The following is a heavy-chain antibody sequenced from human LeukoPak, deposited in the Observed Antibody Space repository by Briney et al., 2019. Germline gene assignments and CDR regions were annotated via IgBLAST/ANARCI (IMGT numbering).Heavy chain of an antibody. V-gene: IGHV4-59*08. Sequence: PSETLSLTCPVSGGSISSYYWSWIRQPPGKGLGWIGHIYYRGSTNYNLSLKSRVTISVDTSKNQFSLNLRLVTAADTAVYYCARVEVPRDINDWYFDLWGRGTLVTVSS. D-gene: IGHD2-15*01. CDR1: GGSISSYY. J-gene: IGHJ2*01. CDR3: ARVEVPRDINDWYFDL. CDR2: IYYRGST.